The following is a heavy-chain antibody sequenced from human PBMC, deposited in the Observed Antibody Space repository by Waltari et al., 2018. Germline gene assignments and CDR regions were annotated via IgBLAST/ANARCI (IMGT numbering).Heavy chain of an antibody. J-gene: IGHJ6*03. CDR3: ARSTGYSTAGNYHYYMDV. V-gene: IGHV4-34*01. CDR2: IYHSGST. D-gene: IGHD3-9*01. Sequence: QVQLQQWGAGLLKPSETLSLTCAVNGGSFSGYYWSWIRQPPGKGLEWIGEIYHSGSTNYNPSHKSRLSMSVDTSKNQVSLKMSSVTAADTAVYYCARSTGYSTAGNYHYYMDVWGKGTTVTVSS. CDR1: GGSFSGYY.